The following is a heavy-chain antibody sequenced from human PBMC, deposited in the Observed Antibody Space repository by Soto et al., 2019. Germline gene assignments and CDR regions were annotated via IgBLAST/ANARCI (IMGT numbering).Heavy chain of an antibody. Sequence: EVQLVESGENLVQPGGSLRLSCAASGFTFSNYWIHWVRQAPGKGLVWVSRIKGDEITTNYADSVKGRFTISRDNAKNTVFLHMHSLRAEDTALYYCAIGLYGAYGQDFWGQGILVTVSS. CDR2: IKGDEITT. CDR3: AIGLYGAYGQDF. CDR1: GFTFSNYW. V-gene: IGHV3-74*01. D-gene: IGHD4-17*01. J-gene: IGHJ4*02.